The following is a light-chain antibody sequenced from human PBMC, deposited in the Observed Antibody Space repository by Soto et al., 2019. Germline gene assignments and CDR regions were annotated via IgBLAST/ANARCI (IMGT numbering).Light chain of an antibody. CDR2: EVS. V-gene: IGLV2-14*01. J-gene: IGLJ1*01. CDR3: SSYTSSMTYV. Sequence: QSVLTQPASVSGSPGQSITISCTGTSSDVGGYNYVSWYQQHQGKAPKLMIYEVSNRPSGVSNRFSGSKSGNTASLTISGLQADDEADYYCSSYTSSMTYVFGTGTKLTVL. CDR1: SSDVGGYNY.